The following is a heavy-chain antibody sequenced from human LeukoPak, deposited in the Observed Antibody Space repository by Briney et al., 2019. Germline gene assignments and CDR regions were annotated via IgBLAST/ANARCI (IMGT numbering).Heavy chain of an antibody. V-gene: IGHV3-74*01. Sequence: GGSLRLSCAASGFTFSSYWMHWVRQAPGKGLVWVSRINSDGSSTSYADSVKGRFTISRDNAKNTLYLQMNSLRAEDTAVYYCARGPHGSGKVDYWGQGTLVTVSS. CDR1: GFTFSSYW. CDR3: ARGPHGSGKVDY. D-gene: IGHD3-10*01. CDR2: INSDGSST. J-gene: IGHJ4*02.